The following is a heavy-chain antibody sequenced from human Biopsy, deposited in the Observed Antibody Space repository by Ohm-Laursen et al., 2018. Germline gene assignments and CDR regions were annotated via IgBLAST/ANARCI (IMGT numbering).Heavy chain of an antibody. V-gene: IGHV4-4*07. CDR3: ARDEGLLRAFDI. CDR2: IYSNGNT. D-gene: IGHD1-26*01. J-gene: IGHJ3*02. Sequence: SETLSFTCTVSGGPISGHFWSWVRQPAGKGLEWIGRIYSNGNTNYSPSLKSRVSMSVDTSENHFFLKLTSVTAADTAMYYGARDEGLLRAFDIWGQGTLGTVSS. CDR1: GGPISGHF.